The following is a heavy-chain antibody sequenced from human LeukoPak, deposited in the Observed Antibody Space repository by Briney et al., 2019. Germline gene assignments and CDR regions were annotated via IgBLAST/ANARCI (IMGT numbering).Heavy chain of an antibody. CDR3: ARDRLEWPSAWFDP. J-gene: IGHJ5*02. D-gene: IGHD3-3*01. CDR2: IYSGGST. Sequence: PGGPLRLSCAASGFTVSSNYMSWVRQAPGKGLEWVSVIYSGGSTYYADSVKGRFTISRDNSKNTLYLQMSSLRAEDTAVYYCARDRLEWPSAWFDPWGQGTLVTVSS. CDR1: GFTVSSNY. V-gene: IGHV3-66*01.